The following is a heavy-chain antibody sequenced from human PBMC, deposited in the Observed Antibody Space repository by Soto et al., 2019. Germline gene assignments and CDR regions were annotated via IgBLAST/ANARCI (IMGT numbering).Heavy chain of an antibody. D-gene: IGHD4-17*01. V-gene: IGHV5-51*01. CDR2: IYPGDSDT. Sequence: GKGLEWMGIIYPGDSDTRYSPSFQGQVTISADKSISTAYLQWSSLKASDTAMYYCATGISYGDYVLAFWGKGTLV. CDR3: ATGISYGDYVLAF. J-gene: IGHJ4*02.